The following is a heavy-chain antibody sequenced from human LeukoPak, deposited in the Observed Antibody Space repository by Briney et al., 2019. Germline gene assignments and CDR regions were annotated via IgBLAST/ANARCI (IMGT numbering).Heavy chain of an antibody. V-gene: IGHV1-69*06. J-gene: IGHJ4*02. Sequence: ASVKVSCKASGGTFSSYAISWVRQAPGQGLEWMGGIIPIFGTANYAQKFQGRVTITADKSTSTAYMELSSLRSEDTAVYYCAREPTPPDYGDYVGYFVYWGQGTLVTVSS. CDR2: IIPIFGTA. CDR1: GGTFSSYA. D-gene: IGHD4-17*01. CDR3: AREPTPPDYGDYVGYFVY.